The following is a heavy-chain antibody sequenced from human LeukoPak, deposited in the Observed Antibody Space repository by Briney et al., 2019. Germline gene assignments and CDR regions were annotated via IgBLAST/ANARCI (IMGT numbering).Heavy chain of an antibody. D-gene: IGHD2-2*01. V-gene: IGHV1-2*02. CDR3: ARLGYCSSTSCPDY. CDR1: GGTFNNYA. J-gene: IGHJ4*02. CDR2: INPNSGGT. Sequence: ASVKVSCKASGGTFNNYAISWVRQAPGQGLEWMGWINPNSGGTNYAQKFQGRVTMTRDTSISTAYMELSRLRSDDTAVYYCARLGYCSSTSCPDYWGQGTLVTVSS.